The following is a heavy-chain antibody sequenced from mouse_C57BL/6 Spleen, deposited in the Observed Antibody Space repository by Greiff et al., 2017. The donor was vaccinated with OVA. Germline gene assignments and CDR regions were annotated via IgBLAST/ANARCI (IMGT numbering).Heavy chain of an antibody. Sequence: VQLVESGPGLVQPSQSLSITCTVSGFSLTSYGVHWVRQSPGKGLEWLGVIWSGGSTDYNAAFISRLSISKDNSKSQVFFKMNSLQADDTAIYYCATSSTMVTTGAMDYWGQGTSVTVSS. D-gene: IGHD2-2*01. CDR2: IWSGGST. J-gene: IGHJ4*01. CDR3: ATSSTMVTTGAMDY. V-gene: IGHV2-2*01. CDR1: GFSLTSYG.